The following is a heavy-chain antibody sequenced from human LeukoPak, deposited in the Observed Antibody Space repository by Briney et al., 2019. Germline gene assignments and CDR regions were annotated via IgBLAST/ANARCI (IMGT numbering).Heavy chain of an antibody. CDR2: IYTSGST. CDR1: GGSISSYY. V-gene: IGHV4-4*07. Sequence: SETLSLTCTVSGGSISSYYWSWIRQAAGKGLEWIGRIYTSGSTNYNPSLKSRVTMSVDTSKNQFSLKLSSVTAADTAVYYCARDLGYYYDSSGYYGGDNWFDPWGQGTLVTVSS. CDR3: ARDLGYYYDSSGYYGGDNWFDP. J-gene: IGHJ5*02. D-gene: IGHD3-22*01.